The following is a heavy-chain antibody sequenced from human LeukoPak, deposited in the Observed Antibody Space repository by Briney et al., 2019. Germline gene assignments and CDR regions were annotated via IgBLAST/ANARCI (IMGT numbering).Heavy chain of an antibody. CDR3: ATGLGNWYFDL. Sequence: ASVKVSCKASGGTFSSYAISWVRQAPGQGLEWMGIINPSGGSTSYAQKFQGRVTMTRDTSTSTVYMELSSLRSEDTAVYYCATGLGNWYFDLWGRGTLVTVSS. D-gene: IGHD1-14*01. CDR2: INPSGGST. V-gene: IGHV1-46*03. J-gene: IGHJ2*01. CDR1: GGTFSSYA.